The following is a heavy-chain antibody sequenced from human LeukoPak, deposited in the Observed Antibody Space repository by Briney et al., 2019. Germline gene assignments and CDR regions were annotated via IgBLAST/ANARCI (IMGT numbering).Heavy chain of an antibody. J-gene: IGHJ4*02. Sequence: QSGGSLRLSCAASGFTFSSYGMHWVRQAPGKGLEWVAVIWHDGGNKYYADSVKGRFTVSRDNSKNTLYLQMNSLRVEDTAVYYCARVSSGSYSHLDYWGQGSLVTVSS. CDR1: GFTFSSYG. CDR2: IWHDGGNK. CDR3: ARVSSGSYSHLDY. V-gene: IGHV3-33*01. D-gene: IGHD1-26*01.